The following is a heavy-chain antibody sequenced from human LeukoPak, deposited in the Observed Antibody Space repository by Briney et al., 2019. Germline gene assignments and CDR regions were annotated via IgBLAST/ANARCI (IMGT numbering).Heavy chain of an antibody. Sequence: GGSLRLSCAASGFTVNSNYMSWVRQAPGKGLECVSLIYTSGSTYYADSVKGRFAISRDNSKNTLYPQMNNLRAEDTAVYYCTRSIWYFDYWGQGTLVTVSS. J-gene: IGHJ4*02. CDR2: IYTSGST. CDR1: GFTVNSNY. CDR3: TRSIWYFDY. V-gene: IGHV3-53*01.